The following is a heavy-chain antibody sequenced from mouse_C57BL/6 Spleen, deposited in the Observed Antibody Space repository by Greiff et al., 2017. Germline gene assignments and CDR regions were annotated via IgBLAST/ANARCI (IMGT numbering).Heavy chain of an antibody. CDR1: GYTFTSYW. Sequence: QVQLKQPGAELVRPGSSVKLSCKASGYTFTSYWMHWVKQRPIQGLEWIGNIDPSDSETHYNQKFKDKATLTVDKSSSTAYMQLSSLTSEDSAVYYCARCYYYGSSYTFDYWGQGTTLTVSS. CDR2: IDPSDSET. D-gene: IGHD1-1*01. V-gene: IGHV1-52*01. J-gene: IGHJ2*01. CDR3: ARCYYYGSSYTFDY.